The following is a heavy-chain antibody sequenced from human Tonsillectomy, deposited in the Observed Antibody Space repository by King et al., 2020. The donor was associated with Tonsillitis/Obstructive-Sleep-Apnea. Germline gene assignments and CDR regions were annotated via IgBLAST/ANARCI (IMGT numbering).Heavy chain of an antibody. V-gene: IGHV4-34*01. CDR1: DGSFSGYY. Sequence: VQLQQWGAGLLKPSETLSLTCAVYDGSFSGYYWSWIRQPPGKGLEWIGDISHSGITNYNPSLKSRLTIAVDTSKKQFSLRLSSVTAADTALYYCARENDYRIDFWGQGTLVTVSS. J-gene: IGHJ4*02. CDR2: ISHSGIT. CDR3: ARENDYRIDF. D-gene: IGHD4/OR15-4a*01.